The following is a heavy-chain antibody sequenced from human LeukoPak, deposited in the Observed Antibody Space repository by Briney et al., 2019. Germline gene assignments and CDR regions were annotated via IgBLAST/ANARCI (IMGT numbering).Heavy chain of an antibody. CDR3: ARVPVGYAGAFDI. V-gene: IGHV4-59*12. J-gene: IGHJ3*02. CDR1: GGSISSYY. Sequence: SETLSLTCTVSGGSISSYYWSWIRQPPGKGLEWIGYIYHSGSTNYNPSLKSRVTISVDKSKNQFSLKLSSVTAADTAVYYCARVPVGYAGAFDIWGQGTMVTVSS. CDR2: IYHSGST. D-gene: IGHD5-12*01.